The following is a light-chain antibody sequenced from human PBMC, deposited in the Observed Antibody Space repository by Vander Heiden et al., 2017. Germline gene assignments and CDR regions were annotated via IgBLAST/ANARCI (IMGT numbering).Light chain of an antibody. CDR1: QSISSY. J-gene: IGKJ4*01. Sequence: DIQMTQSPSSLSASVGDRVTITCRASQSISSYLNWYQQKPGKAPKLLIYAASSLQSGVPSRFSGSGYGTDFTLTISSRQPEDFATYYCQLSDSNHRITFGGGTKVXIK. CDR3: QLSDSNHRIT. V-gene: IGKV1-39*01. CDR2: AAS.